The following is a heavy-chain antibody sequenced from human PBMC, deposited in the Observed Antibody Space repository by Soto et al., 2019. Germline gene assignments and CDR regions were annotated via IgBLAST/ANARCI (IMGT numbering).Heavy chain of an antibody. D-gene: IGHD3-22*01. CDR1: GFSLSTSGVG. CDR2: IYWDDSE. J-gene: IGHJ2*01. Sequence: QITLKESGPTLVKPTQTLTLTCTFSGFSLSTSGVGVGWIRQPPGKALEWLALIYWDDSERYSPSLKSRLTITKDTAKNQVVLTLTNMDPLDTATYSCTHPQRWLYFDLWGRGTLVTVSS. CDR3: THPQRWLYFDL. V-gene: IGHV2-5*02.